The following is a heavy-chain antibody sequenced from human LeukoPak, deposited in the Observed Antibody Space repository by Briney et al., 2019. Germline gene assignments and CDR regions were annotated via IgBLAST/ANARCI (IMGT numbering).Heavy chain of an antibody. CDR2: IYYGGTT. V-gene: IGHV4-39*01. CDR3: ASHQKSYYYYGLDV. J-gene: IGHJ6*02. Sequence: SETLSLTCTVSSGSISSSSYYWGWIRHPPGKGLEWIGSIYYGGTTYYNPSLKSRVTMSVDTSKNQFSLKLSSVTAADTAVYHCASHQKSYYYYGLDVWGQGTTVTVS. CDR1: SGSISSSSYY.